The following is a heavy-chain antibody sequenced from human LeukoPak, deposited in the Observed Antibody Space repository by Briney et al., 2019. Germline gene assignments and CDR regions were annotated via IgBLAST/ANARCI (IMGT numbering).Heavy chain of an antibody. CDR1: GGPIIASY. Sequence: PSETLSLTCAVSGGPIIASYWSWIRQPPGKGLEWIGYTHYSGTGNYNPSLKGRVTISIDTSKNRFSLRLTSLTAADTAVYYCARVRFYDTTGYSTSYYLDYWGQGALVTVSS. V-gene: IGHV4-59*01. D-gene: IGHD3-22*01. CDR2: THYSGTG. J-gene: IGHJ4*02. CDR3: ARVRFYDTTGYSTSYYLDY.